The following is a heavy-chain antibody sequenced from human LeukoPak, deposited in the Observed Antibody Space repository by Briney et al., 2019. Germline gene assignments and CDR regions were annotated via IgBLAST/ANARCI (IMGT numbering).Heavy chain of an antibody. Sequence: PGGSLRLSCAASGFTFSGYPIHWVRQAPGKGLEWVAVISYDGSNKYYVDSVKGRFTISRDNAKNSLYLQTNSLRAEDTAVYYCARFTENDAFDIWGQGTMVTVSS. J-gene: IGHJ3*02. CDR2: ISYDGSNK. D-gene: IGHD2-8*02. CDR3: ARFTENDAFDI. V-gene: IGHV3-30-3*01. CDR1: GFTFSGYP.